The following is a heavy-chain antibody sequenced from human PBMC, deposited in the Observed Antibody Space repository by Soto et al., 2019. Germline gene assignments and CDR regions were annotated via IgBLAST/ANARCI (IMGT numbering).Heavy chain of an antibody. CDR3: ASATVAVGTFEF. D-gene: IGHD4-17*01. CDR2: ISSGSSNI. Sequence: EVQLVESGGGLVKPGGSLTLSCAGSGFAVRSYNMNWVRQPPGKGLEWVASISSGSSNIYYADSVKGRFTISRDNAKDSLYLQMDSLIAEDSAVYYCASATVAVGTFEFWGQRTLLTVS. J-gene: IGHJ4*02. V-gene: IGHV3-21*01. CDR1: GFAVRSYN.